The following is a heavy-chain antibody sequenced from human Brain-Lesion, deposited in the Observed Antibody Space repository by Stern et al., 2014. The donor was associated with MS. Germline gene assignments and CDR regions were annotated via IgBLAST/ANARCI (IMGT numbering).Heavy chain of an antibody. J-gene: IGHJ5*02. CDR3: ARDWSGSSIHLAPAYGGHIRFDP. V-gene: IGHV4-31*03. Sequence: QVQLVESGPGLVKPSQTLSLTCTVSGDSISSGGYYFGWIRQAPGEGLGWIGCSFFRGGTFYNPSLKSRVSISLDTSKNQFSLRLSSVTAADTAVYYCARDWSGSSIHLAPAYGGHIRFDPWGQGTLVTVSS. CDR2: SFFRGGT. CDR1: GDSISSGGYY. D-gene: IGHD5-18*01.